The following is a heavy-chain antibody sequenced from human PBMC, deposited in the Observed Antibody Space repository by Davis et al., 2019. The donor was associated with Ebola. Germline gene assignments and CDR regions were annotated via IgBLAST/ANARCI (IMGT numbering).Heavy chain of an antibody. D-gene: IGHD3-22*01. CDR1: GYTFTGYY. Sequence: AASVKVSCKASGYTFTGYYMHWVRQAPGQGLEWMGRIIPILGIANYAQKFQGRVTITADKSTSTAYMELSSLRSEDTAVYYCARDERITMLVVVSLVGWGQGTLVTVSS. CDR2: IIPILGIA. CDR3: ARDERITMLVVVSLVG. V-gene: IGHV1-69*04. J-gene: IGHJ4*02.